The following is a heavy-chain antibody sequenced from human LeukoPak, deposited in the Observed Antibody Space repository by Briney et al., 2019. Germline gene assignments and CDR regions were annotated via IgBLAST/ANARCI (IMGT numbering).Heavy chain of an antibody. V-gene: IGHV3-30*02. J-gene: IGHJ4*02. Sequence: PGGSLRLSCAASGFTFSSYGMHWVRQAPGKGLEWVAFIRHDGSNKYYADSVKGRFTISRDNSKNTLYLQMNSLRDEDTALYYCAKDQGSSWYAYFDYWGQGTLVTVSS. CDR3: AKDQGSSWYAYFDY. CDR2: IRHDGSNK. CDR1: GFTFSSYG. D-gene: IGHD6-13*01.